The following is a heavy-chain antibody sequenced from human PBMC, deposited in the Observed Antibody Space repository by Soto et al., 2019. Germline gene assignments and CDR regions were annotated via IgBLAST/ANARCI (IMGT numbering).Heavy chain of an antibody. CDR1: GYTFTSYA. J-gene: IGHJ3*02. Sequence: QVQLVQSGAEVKKPGASVKVSCKASGYTFTSYAMHWVRQAPGQRLEWMGWINAGNGNTKYSQKFQGRVTITRDTSASTAYMELSSLRSEDTAVYYCARGRRAIAAAGYDAFDIWGQGTMVTVSS. V-gene: IGHV1-3*01. CDR2: INAGNGNT. D-gene: IGHD6-13*01. CDR3: ARGRRAIAAAGYDAFDI.